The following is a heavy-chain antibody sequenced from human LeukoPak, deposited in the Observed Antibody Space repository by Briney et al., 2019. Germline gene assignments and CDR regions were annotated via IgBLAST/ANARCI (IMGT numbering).Heavy chain of an antibody. V-gene: IGHV3-23*01. D-gene: IGHD3-22*01. Sequence: GGSLRLSCAASGFTFSSYAMSWVRQAPGKGLEWVSAISGCGGSTYYADSVKGRFTISRDNSKNTLYLQMNSLRAEDTAVYYCAKDPATYYYDSSGYRYGMDVWGQGTTVTVSS. J-gene: IGHJ6*02. CDR1: GFTFSSYA. CDR2: ISGCGGST. CDR3: AKDPATYYYDSSGYRYGMDV.